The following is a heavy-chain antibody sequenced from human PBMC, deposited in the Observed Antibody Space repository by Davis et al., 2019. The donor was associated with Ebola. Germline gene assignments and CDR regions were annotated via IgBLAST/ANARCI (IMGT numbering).Heavy chain of an antibody. Sequence: PGGSLRPSCAASGFTFSSYAMSWVRQAPGKGLEWVSAISSSGGSTYYADSVKGRFTISRDNSKNTLYLQMNSLRAEDTAVYYCAKAEAYYYDSSGFWIFDYWGQGTLVTVSS. D-gene: IGHD3-22*01. CDR2: ISSSGGST. V-gene: IGHV3-23*01. CDR3: AKAEAYYYDSSGFWIFDY. J-gene: IGHJ4*02. CDR1: GFTFSSYA.